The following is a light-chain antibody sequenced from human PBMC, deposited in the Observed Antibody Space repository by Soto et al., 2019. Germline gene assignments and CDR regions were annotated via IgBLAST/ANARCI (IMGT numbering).Light chain of an antibody. CDR3: QQSYSTLIT. CDR1: QNINSW. J-gene: IGKJ5*01. Sequence: DIQMTQSPSTVSASVGERVTITCRASQNINSWLAWYQQKPGSAPKVLIYDASSLESGVPSRFSGSRSETEFTLTISSLQPEDFATYYCQQSYSTLITFGQGTRLEIK. CDR2: DAS. V-gene: IGKV1-5*01.